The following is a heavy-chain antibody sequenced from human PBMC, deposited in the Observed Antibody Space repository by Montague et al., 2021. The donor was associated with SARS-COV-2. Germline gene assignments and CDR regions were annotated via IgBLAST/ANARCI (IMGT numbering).Heavy chain of an antibody. Sequence: SETLSLTCAVHGGSFSGYYWSRFRQHPGEKREWFGEKNHSGRTNYNKSLMSRVSILVVTTTNKLFLELNSAIAADTAVDYCARAIVDVTMLVVVMTGVEHCFDYWGQGTLVTVSP. J-gene: IGHJ4*02. D-gene: IGHD3-22*01. CDR3: ARAIVDVTMLVVVMTGVEHCFDY. CDR2: KNHSGRT. CDR1: GGSFSGYY. V-gene: IGHV4-34*01.